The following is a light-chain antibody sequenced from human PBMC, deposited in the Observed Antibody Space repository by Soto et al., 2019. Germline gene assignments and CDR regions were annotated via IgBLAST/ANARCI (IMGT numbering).Light chain of an antibody. Sequence: DIQMTQSPATLSASVGHTVTITCRASQTISRWLAWYQQKPGKAPRLLIYTASTLESGVPSRFSGSGSETEFTLTISSLQLDDFATYYCQQYNTFWTLGQGTKVDIK. CDR1: QTISRW. CDR2: TAS. J-gene: IGKJ1*01. V-gene: IGKV1-5*01. CDR3: QQYNTFWT.